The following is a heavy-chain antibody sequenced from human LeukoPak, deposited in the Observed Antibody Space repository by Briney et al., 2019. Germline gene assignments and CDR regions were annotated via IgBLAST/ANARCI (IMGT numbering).Heavy chain of an antibody. V-gene: IGHV1-69*04. CDR1: GGTFSSYA. CDR3: ASVLSGIAVAGSFDP. CDR2: TIPILGIA. D-gene: IGHD6-19*01. Sequence: GASVKVSCKASGGTFSSYAISWVRQAPGQGLEWMGRTIPILGIANYAQKFQGRVTITADKSTSTAYMELSSLRSEDTAVYYCASVLSGIAVAGSFDPWGQGTLVTVSS. J-gene: IGHJ5*02.